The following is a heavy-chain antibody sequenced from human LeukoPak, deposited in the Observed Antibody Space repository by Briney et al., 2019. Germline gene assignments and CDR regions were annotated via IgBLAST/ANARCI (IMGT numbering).Heavy chain of an antibody. CDR3: ARDCSSTSCKGYYYGMDV. CDR1: GFTFSSYG. J-gene: IGHJ6*02. CDR2: IWYAGSNK. V-gene: IGHV3-33*01. Sequence: PGRSLRLSCAASGFTFSSYGMHWVRQAPGKGLEWVAVIWYAGSNKYYADSVKGRFTISRDNSKNTLYLQMNSLRAEDTAVYYCARDCSSTSCKGYYYGMDVWGQGTTVTVSS. D-gene: IGHD2-2*01.